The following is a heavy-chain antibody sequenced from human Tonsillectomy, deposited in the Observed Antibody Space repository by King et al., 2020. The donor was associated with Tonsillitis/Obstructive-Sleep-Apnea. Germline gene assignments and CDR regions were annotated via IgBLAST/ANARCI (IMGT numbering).Heavy chain of an antibody. CDR2: IKSKTDGGTT. CDR1: GFTFSSAW. V-gene: IGHV3-15*07. Sequence: VQLVESGGGLVKPGGSLRVSCAASGFTFSSAWRNWVRQAPGKGLEWVGRIKSKTDGGTTDYAAPVNGRLTISRDDSKNRLFLQMNSLKTEDTAVYYCTTVEDYYYGMDVWGQGTTVTVSS. CDR3: TTVEDYYYGMDV. J-gene: IGHJ6*02.